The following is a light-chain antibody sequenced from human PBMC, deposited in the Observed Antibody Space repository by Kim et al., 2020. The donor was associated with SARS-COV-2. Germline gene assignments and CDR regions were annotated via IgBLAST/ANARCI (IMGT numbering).Light chain of an antibody. J-gene: IGLJ2*01. V-gene: IGLV1-47*01. CDR2: RTN. Sequence: ELTQPPSASGTPGQRVTISCSGSSSNIEKNYVYWYQQVPGTAPKVLIYRTNQRPSGVPDRFSCSKSGTSASLAISGLQAEDEADYFCYSFAGRHRWVF. CDR1: SSNIEKNY. CDR3: YSFAGRHRWV.